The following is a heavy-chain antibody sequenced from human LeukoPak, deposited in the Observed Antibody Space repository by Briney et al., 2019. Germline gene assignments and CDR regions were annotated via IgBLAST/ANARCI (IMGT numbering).Heavy chain of an antibody. CDR1: GGSISSYY. D-gene: IGHD3-10*01. V-gene: IGHV4-59*01. CDR3: ARAYYGSGSYYNNDAFDI. J-gene: IGHJ3*02. CDR2: IYYSGST. Sequence: SETLSLTCTVSGGSISSYYWSWIRQPPGKGLEWIGYIYYSGSTNYNPSLKSRVTISVDTSKNQFSLKLSSVTAADTAVYYCARAYYGSGSYYNNDAFDIWGRGTMVTVSS.